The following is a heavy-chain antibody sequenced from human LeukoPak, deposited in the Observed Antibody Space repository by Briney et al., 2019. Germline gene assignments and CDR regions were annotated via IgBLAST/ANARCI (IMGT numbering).Heavy chain of an antibody. Sequence: GASVKVSYKSSGDTFYNYPISWVRQAPGQGLEWMGHIILLFGSTHYAQNFHGRLTISADESTRTAFMELSSLRSEDTALYYCAREMESLANGFDLWGQGTMVTVSS. CDR1: GDTFYNYP. J-gene: IGHJ3*01. CDR2: IILLFGST. V-gene: IGHV1-69*13. D-gene: IGHD3-3*01. CDR3: AREMESLANGFDL.